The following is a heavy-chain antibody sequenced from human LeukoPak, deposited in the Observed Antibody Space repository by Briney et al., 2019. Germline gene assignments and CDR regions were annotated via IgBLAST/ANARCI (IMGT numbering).Heavy chain of an antibody. V-gene: IGHV4-59*01. Sequence: SETLSLTCTVSGASISSSYRSWIRQPPGKGLEWIGYIYYSGSTNYNPSLKSRVTMSVDTSKSQFSLKLSSVTASDTAVYYCARSHCGGGSCYFEAWGQGTLVTVSS. CDR2: IYYSGST. CDR1: GASISSSY. CDR3: ARSHCGGGSCYFEA. J-gene: IGHJ4*02. D-gene: IGHD2-15*01.